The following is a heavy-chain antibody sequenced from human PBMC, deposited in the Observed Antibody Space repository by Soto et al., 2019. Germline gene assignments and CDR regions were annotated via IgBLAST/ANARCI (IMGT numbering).Heavy chain of an antibody. Sequence: QLQLQESGPGLVKPSETLSLTCTVSGGSISSSSYYWGGIRQPPGKGLEWIGSIYYSGSTHYNPSLKVRVTISVDTSKNQFSLKLSSVTAADTAVYYCATPWFGDGDYWGQGTLVTVSS. CDR2: IYYSGST. V-gene: IGHV4-39*01. CDR3: ATPWFGDGDY. D-gene: IGHD3-10*01. J-gene: IGHJ4*02. CDR1: GGSISSSSYY.